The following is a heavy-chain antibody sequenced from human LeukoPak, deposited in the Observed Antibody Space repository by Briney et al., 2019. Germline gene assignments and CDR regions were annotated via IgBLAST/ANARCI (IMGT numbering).Heavy chain of an antibody. CDR3: ARYGSGSYSTFDY. J-gene: IGHJ4*02. D-gene: IGHD3-10*01. V-gene: IGHV4-38-2*01. CDR1: GYSISSGYY. CDR2: IYHSGST. Sequence: SETLPLTCAVSGYSISSGYYWGWIRQPPGKGLEWIGSIYHSGSTYYNPSLKSRVTVSVDTSKNQFSLKLSSVTAADTAVYYCARYGSGSYSTFDYWGQGTLVTVSS.